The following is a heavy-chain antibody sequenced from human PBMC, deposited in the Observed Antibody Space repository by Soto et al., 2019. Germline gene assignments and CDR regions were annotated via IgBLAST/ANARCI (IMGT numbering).Heavy chain of an antibody. CDR2: IGPESGAT. V-gene: IGHV1-2*02. D-gene: IGHD1-26*01. J-gene: IGHJ5*02. Sequence: ASVTVSCKASGYTFTGHYIHWVRQAPEQGPEWMGEIGPESGATRYAQKFQGRVTMTRDMSITTVYMELNNLSPDDTAVYYCGRGRSGQIVVFSWGQGTPVTVSS. CDR3: GRGRSGQIVVFS. CDR1: GYTFTGHY.